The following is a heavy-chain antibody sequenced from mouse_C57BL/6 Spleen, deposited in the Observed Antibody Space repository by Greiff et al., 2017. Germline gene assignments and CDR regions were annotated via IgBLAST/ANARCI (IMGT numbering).Heavy chain of an antibody. J-gene: IGHJ3*01. Sequence: EVKLMESGAELVRPGASVKLSCTASGFNIKDDSMHWVKQRPDQGLEWFGWLDPENGDTEYASKFQGKATITADTSSNTADLQLSSLTSEDTAVYYCTERGQADWGQETLGTVSA. D-gene: IGHD4-1*01. CDR3: TERGQAD. CDR2: LDPENGDT. V-gene: IGHV14-4*01. CDR1: GFNIKDDS.